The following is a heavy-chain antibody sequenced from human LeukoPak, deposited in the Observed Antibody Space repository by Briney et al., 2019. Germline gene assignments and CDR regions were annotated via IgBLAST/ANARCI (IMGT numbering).Heavy chain of an antibody. V-gene: IGHV3-30*02. Sequence: GGSLRLSCAASGFTFSSYDMHWVRQAPGKGLEWVAFIRYDGSNRYYADSVKGRFTISRDNSKNTLYLQMSSLRAEDTAVYYCARRWAVAATGFDYWGQGTLVTVSS. CDR1: GFTFSSYD. D-gene: IGHD6-19*01. CDR2: IRYDGSNR. J-gene: IGHJ4*02. CDR3: ARRWAVAATGFDY.